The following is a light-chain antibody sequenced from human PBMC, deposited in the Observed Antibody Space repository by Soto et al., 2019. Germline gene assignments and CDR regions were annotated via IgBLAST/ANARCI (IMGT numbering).Light chain of an antibody. CDR3: QQANSFPIT. CDR1: QSISSY. V-gene: IGKV1-39*01. CDR2: AAY. Sequence: IQLTQSPSSLGASVGHRVTITCRASQSISSYLNWYQQKPGKARKLLIYAAYSLQSGVTSRFSGSGSGTDFTLTISSLQPEDFATYYCQQANSFPITFGQGTRLDIK. J-gene: IGKJ5*01.